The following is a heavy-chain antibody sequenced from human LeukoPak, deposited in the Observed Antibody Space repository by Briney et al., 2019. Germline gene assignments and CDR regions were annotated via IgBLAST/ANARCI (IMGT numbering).Heavy chain of an antibody. V-gene: IGHV3-21*01. J-gene: IGHJ4*02. D-gene: IGHD3-22*01. CDR2: ISSSSSYI. CDR1: GFTFSSYN. Sequence: GGSLRLSCAASGFTFSSYNMNWVRQAPGKGLEWVSSISSSSSYIYYADSVKGRFTISRDNAKNSLYLRMNSLRAEDTAVYYCATLGSGYYGDWGQGTLVTVSS. CDR3: ATLGSGYYGD.